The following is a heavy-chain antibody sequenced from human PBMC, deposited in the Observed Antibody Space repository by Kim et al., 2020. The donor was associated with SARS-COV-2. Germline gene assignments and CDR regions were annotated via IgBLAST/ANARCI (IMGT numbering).Heavy chain of an antibody. CDR3: AKSMYSSSTPLDD. CDR2: INYNGDTI. V-gene: IGHV3-9*01. CDR1: GFTFGDSA. Sequence: GGSLRLSCVASGFTFGDSAIHWVRRAPGKGLEWLSSINYNGDTIGYANSVKGRFTISRDNAKNSLYLQMSGLTTEDTALYYCAKSMYSSSTPLDDWGQGALVTVSS. D-gene: IGHD2-8*01. J-gene: IGHJ4*02.